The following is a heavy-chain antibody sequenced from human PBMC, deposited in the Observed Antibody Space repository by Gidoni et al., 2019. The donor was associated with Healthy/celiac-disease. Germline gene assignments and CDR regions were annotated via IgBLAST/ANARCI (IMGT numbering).Heavy chain of an antibody. D-gene: IGHD5-12*01. J-gene: IGHJ4*02. CDR1: GFTLRSYA. CDR3: AKDQGDSGYDGGFGY. CDR2: IRGSGGST. V-gene: IGHV3-23*01. Sequence: EVQLLESGGGVVQPGGSLRLSCAASGFTLRSYAMSWVRQAPGKGLEWVSAIRGSGGSTYYADSVKGRFTSSRDNSKNTLYLQMNSLRAEDTAVYYCAKDQGDSGYDGGFGYWGQGTLVTVSS.